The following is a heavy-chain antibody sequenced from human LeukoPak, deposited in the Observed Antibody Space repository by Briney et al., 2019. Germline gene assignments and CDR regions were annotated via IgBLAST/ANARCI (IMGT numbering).Heavy chain of an antibody. Sequence: SETLSLTCTVSGGSISSYYWSWIRQPPGKGLEWIGYIYYSGSTNYNPSLKSRVTISVDTSKNQFSLKLSSVTAADTAVYYCARDGPAYYYGSGSYYGMDVWGQGTTVTVSS. CDR2: IYYSGST. CDR1: GGSISSYY. V-gene: IGHV4-59*12. D-gene: IGHD3-10*01. CDR3: ARDGPAYYYGSGSYYGMDV. J-gene: IGHJ6*02.